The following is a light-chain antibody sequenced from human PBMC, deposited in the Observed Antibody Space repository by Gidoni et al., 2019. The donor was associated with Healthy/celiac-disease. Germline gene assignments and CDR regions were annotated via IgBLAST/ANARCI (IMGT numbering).Light chain of an antibody. CDR3: QQLNSYPLT. V-gene: IGKV1-9*01. Sequence: DIQLTQSPSFLSASVGDRVTITCLASQGISSYLAWYQQKPGKAPKLQIYAASTLQSGVPSRFSGSGSGTEFTLTISSLQPEDFATYYCQQLNSYPLTFGGGTKVEIK. J-gene: IGKJ4*01. CDR1: QGISSY. CDR2: AAS.